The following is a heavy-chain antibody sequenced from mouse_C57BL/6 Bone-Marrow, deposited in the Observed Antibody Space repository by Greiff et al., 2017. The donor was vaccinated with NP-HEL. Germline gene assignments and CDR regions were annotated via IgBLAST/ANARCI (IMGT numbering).Heavy chain of an antibody. CDR2: IYPRSGNT. CDR3: AREGNWPYFDY. CDR1: GYTFTSYG. Sequence: QVQLQHSGAELARPGASVKLSCKASGYTFTSYGISWVKQRTGQGLEWIGEIYPRSGNTYYNEKFKGKATLTADKSSSTAYMELRSLTSEDSAVYFCAREGNWPYFDYWGQGTTLTVSS. V-gene: IGHV1-81*01. D-gene: IGHD4-1*01. J-gene: IGHJ2*01.